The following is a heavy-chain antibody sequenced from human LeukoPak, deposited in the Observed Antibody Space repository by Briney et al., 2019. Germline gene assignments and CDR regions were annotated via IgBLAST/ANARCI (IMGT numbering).Heavy chain of an antibody. CDR3: ARDGHSSSWYTHFDY. CDR2: INPNSGGT. J-gene: IGHJ4*02. V-gene: IGHV1-2*02. CDR1: GYTFTGYH. Sequence: ASVKVSCKASGYTFTGYHMHWVRQAPGQGLEWMGWINPNSGGTNYAQKFQGRVTMTRDTSISTAYMELSRLRSDDTAVYYCARDGHSSSWYTHFDYWGQGTLVTVSS. D-gene: IGHD6-13*01.